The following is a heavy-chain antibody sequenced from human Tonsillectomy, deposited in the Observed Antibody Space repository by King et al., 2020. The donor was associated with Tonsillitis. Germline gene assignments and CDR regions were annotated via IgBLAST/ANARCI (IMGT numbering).Heavy chain of an antibody. Sequence: QLQESGPGLVKPSETLSLTCTVSGGSISSYYWSWIRQPPGKGLEWIGYIYYSGSTNYNPSLKSRVTISVDTSKNQFSLKLRSVTAADTAVYYCAREIDYGDPMPGYWGQGTLFTVSS. J-gene: IGHJ4*02. CDR1: GGSISSYY. D-gene: IGHD4-17*01. CDR2: IYYSGST. V-gene: IGHV4-59*01. CDR3: AREIDYGDPMPGY.